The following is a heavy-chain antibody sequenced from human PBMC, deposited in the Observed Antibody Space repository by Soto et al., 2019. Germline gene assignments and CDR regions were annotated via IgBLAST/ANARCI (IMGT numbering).Heavy chain of an antibody. CDR3: AKDGPPAPKYYDIWTVYYNSAQD. J-gene: IGHJ4*02. V-gene: IGHV3-23*01. CDR1: GFTFSSYA. CDR2: ISGSGGST. Sequence: GGFLRLSCAASGFTFSSYAMSWVRQAPGKGLEWVSAISGSGGSTYYADSVKGRFTISRDNSKNTLYLQMNSLRAEDTAVYYCAKDGPPAPKYYDIWTVYYNSAQDWGQETLVTVS. D-gene: IGHD3-9*01.